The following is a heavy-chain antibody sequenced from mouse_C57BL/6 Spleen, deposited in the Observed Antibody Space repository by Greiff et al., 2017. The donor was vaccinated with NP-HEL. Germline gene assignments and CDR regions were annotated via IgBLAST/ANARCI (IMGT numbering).Heavy chain of an antibody. D-gene: IGHD3-2*02. V-gene: IGHV8-8*01. CDR2: IWWDDDK. Sequence: QVTLKECGPGILQPSQTLSLTCSFSGFSLSTFGMGVGWIRQPSGKGLEWLAHIWWDDDKYYNPALKSRLTISKDTSKNQVFLKIANVDTADTATYYCARIGLDSSGYDYAMDYWGQGTSVTVSS. J-gene: IGHJ4*01. CDR3: ARIGLDSSGYDYAMDY. CDR1: GFSLSTFGMG.